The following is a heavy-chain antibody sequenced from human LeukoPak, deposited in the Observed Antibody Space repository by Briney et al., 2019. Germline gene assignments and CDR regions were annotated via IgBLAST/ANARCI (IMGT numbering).Heavy chain of an antibody. D-gene: IGHD3-10*01. CDR1: GYTYTNNN. V-gene: IGHV1-46*01. CDR2: IHPSAGST. Sequence: ASVKVSCKASGYTYTNNNMHWVRQAPGQGLEWMGIIHPSAGSTSYAQKFHGRVTMTRDTSTGTVYMDLSRLRSEDTAVYYCARVGRATMGLGFDYWGQGTLVTVSS. J-gene: IGHJ4*02. CDR3: ARVGRATMGLGFDY.